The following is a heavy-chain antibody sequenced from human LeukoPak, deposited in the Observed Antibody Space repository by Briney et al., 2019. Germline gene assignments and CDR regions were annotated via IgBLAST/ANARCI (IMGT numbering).Heavy chain of an antibody. V-gene: IGHV3-30-3*01. CDR3: ARDEIEYQLLLRYYFDY. CDR2: ISYDGSNK. D-gene: IGHD2-2*01. Sequence: GGSLRLSCAASGFTFSSYAMHWVRQAPGKGLEWVAVISYDGSNKYYADSVKGRFTISRDNSKNTLYLQMNSLRAEDTAVYYCARDEIEYQLLLRYYFDYWGQGTLVTVSS. J-gene: IGHJ4*02. CDR1: GFTFSSYA.